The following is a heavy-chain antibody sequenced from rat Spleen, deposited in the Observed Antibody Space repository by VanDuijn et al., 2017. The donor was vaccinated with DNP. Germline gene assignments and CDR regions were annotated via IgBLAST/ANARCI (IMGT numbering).Heavy chain of an antibody. CDR1: GFTFSNFP. Sequence: EVQLVESGGGLVQPGRSIKLSCAASGFTFSNFPLAWVRQAPTKGLEWVAYITTGGGTTYYRDSVKGRFSLSRDNAKSTLYLQLNSLRSEDTATYYCASLWTLTYWGQGTLVTVSS. CDR2: ITTGGGTT. J-gene: IGHJ3*01. CDR3: ASLWTLTY. D-gene: IGHD1-3*01. V-gene: IGHV5-46*01.